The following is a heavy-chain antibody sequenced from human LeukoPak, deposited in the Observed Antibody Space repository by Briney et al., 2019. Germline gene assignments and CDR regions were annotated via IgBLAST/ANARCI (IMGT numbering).Heavy chain of an antibody. CDR1: GFTFSSYG. V-gene: IGHV3-30*18. Sequence: GRSLRLSCAAPGFTFSSYGMHWVRQAPGKGLEWVAVISYDGSNKYYADSVKGRFTISRDNSKNTLYLQMNSLRAEDTAVYYCAKDRMTKTTVTLTDYWGQGTLVTVSS. CDR3: AKDRMTKTTVTLTDY. D-gene: IGHD4-17*01. J-gene: IGHJ4*02. CDR2: ISYDGSNK.